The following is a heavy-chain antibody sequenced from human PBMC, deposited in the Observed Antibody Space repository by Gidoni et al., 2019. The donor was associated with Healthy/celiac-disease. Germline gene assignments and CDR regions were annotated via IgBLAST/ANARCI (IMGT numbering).Heavy chain of an antibody. CDR2: ISYDGSNK. Sequence: QVQLVESGGGVVQPGRSLRLSCAASGFTFSNYAMHWVRQAPGKGLEGVAIISYDGSNKYYADSVKGRFTISRDNSKNTLYLQMNSMRAEDTAVYYCARDKDYYDNSGPEGGGQGTLVTVSS. D-gene: IGHD3-22*01. CDR1: GFTFSNYA. CDR3: ARDKDYYDNSGPEG. J-gene: IGHJ4*02. V-gene: IGHV3-30-3*01.